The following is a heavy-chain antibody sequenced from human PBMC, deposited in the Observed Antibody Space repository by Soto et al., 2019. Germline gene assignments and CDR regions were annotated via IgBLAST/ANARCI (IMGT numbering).Heavy chain of an antibody. CDR3: ARDSEDTAMVCDY. Sequence: QVQLVESGGGVVQPGRSLRLSCAASGFTFSSYGMHWVRQAPGKGLEWVAVIWYDGSNKYYADSVKGRFTISRDNSKNTLYLQMNSLRAEDTAVYHCARDSEDTAMVCDYWGQGTLVTVSS. CDR2: IWYDGSNK. D-gene: IGHD5-18*01. CDR1: GFTFSSYG. J-gene: IGHJ4*02. V-gene: IGHV3-33*01.